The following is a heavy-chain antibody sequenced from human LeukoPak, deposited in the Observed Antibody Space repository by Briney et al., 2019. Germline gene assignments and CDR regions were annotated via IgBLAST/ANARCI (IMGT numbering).Heavy chain of an antibody. J-gene: IGHJ4*02. CDR2: ISGSGDSE. V-gene: IGHV3-11*01. Sequence: GGSLRLSCATSGFTFSNYYMGWIRQAPGKGLEWTSDISGSGDSEFYADSVKGRFTISRDNAKNSLHLQMSSLRAEDTAFYYCASRTYSNHFFDYWGQGTLVTVSS. CDR1: GFTFSNYY. D-gene: IGHD4-11*01. CDR3: ASRTYSNHFFDY.